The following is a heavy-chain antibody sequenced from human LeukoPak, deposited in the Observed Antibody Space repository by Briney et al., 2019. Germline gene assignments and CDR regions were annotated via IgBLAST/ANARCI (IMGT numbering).Heavy chain of an antibody. J-gene: IGHJ5*02. D-gene: IGHD2-2*01. Sequence: ASETLSLTCNVSGDSINSGGFYWNWIRQPPGKGLEWIAYIHQSGITVSYPSLKSRLTLSLDASKNQFSLRLTSVTVADTAVYYCARDLEYCSTTSCFTWGQGTLVTVSS. CDR3: ARDLEYCSTTSCFT. V-gene: IGHV4-30-2*01. CDR1: GDSINSGGFY. CDR2: IHQSGIT.